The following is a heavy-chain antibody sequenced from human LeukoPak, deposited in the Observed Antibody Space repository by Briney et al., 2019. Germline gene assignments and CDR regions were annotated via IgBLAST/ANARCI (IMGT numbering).Heavy chain of an antibody. Sequence: GGSLTLTFAASGFTFSNDWMSWVRQAPGQGLEWVGRIKSKTDGGTTDYAAPVKGRFTISRDDSKNTLYLQMNSLKTGDTAVYYWTTVAPVDYWLQGTLVTVSS. J-gene: IGHJ4*02. CDR2: IKSKTDGGTT. CDR1: GFTFSNDW. CDR3: TTVAPVDY. V-gene: IGHV3-15*01.